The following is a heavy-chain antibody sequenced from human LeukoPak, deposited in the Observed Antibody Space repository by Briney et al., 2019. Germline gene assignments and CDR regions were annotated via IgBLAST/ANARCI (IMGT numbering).Heavy chain of an antibody. D-gene: IGHD3-10*02. CDR1: GFTFSSYW. J-gene: IGHJ6*04. Sequence: GGSLRLSCAASGFTFSSYWMSWVRQAPGKGLEWVANIKQSGSEKYYVDSVKGRFTISRDNAKNSLYLQMNSLRAEDTAVYYCAELGITMIGGAWGKGTTVTISS. CDR2: IKQSGSEK. CDR3: AELGITMIGGA. V-gene: IGHV3-7*01.